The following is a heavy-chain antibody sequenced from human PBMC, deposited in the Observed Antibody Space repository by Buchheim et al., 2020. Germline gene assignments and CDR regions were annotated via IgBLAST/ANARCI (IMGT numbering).Heavy chain of an antibody. D-gene: IGHD1-26*01. J-gene: IGHJ3*02. CDR1: GFTFSSYW. CDR3: TNDPPYSGFAFAM. CDR2: IWYVGSNR. V-gene: IGHV3-30*02. Sequence: VQLVESGGGLVQPGGSLRLSCAASGFTFSSYWMSWVRQAPGTGLEWGAFIWYVGSNRHYAHPVKGRFTVSRDNSKNTLFLEMNSLRVEDTAVYYCTNDPPYSGFAFAMWGQGT.